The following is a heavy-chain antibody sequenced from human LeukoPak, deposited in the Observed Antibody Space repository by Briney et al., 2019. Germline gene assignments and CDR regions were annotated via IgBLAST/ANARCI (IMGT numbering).Heavy chain of an antibody. Sequence: LGESLKISCTGSGYRFTNYWIGWVRQMPRKGLEWMGVIYPGDSDTRYSPSFQGQVTISADKSITTAYLQWSSLKASDTAMYYCAIGGDSSTSCYRCFNFWGQGTLVTVSS. CDR2: IYPGDSDT. D-gene: IGHD2-2*02. CDR1: GYRFTNYW. V-gene: IGHV5-51*01. CDR3: AIGGDSSTSCYRCFNF. J-gene: IGHJ4*02.